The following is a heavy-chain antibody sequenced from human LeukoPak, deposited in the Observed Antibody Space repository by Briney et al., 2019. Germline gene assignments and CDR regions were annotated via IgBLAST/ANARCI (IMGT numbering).Heavy chain of an antibody. V-gene: IGHV4-61*02. J-gene: IGHJ5*02. CDR1: GGSISSGSYY. Sequence: SQTLSLTCTVSGGSISSGSYYWSWIRQPAGKGLEWIGRIYTSGSTYYNPSLKSRVTISVDTSKNQFSLKLSSVTAADTAMYYCARDGPALDPWGQGTLVTVSS. CDR2: IYTSGST. CDR3: ARDGPALDP.